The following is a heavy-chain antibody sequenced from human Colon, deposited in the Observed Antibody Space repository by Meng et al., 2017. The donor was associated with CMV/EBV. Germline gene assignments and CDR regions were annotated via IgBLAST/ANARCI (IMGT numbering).Heavy chain of an antibody. CDR1: GGSMRSYY. V-gene: IGHV4-59*01. J-gene: IGHJ4*02. D-gene: IGHD2-8*02. CDR2: IYYNGAT. CDR3: ARGNRATGGNFDY. Sequence: GSLRLSCTVSGGSMRSYYWSWIRQPPGKGLEWIGNIYYNGATNYNPSLKSRVIILIDTSNNQFSLKVGSVTAADTAVYYCARGNRATGGNFDYWGQGTLVTVSS.